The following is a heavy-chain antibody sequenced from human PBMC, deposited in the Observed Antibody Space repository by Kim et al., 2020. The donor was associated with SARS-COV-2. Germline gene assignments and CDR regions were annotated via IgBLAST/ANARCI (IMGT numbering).Heavy chain of an antibody. CDR2: ISSSSSYI. CDR3: ARALEVLSPGEQWLVRGVDY. J-gene: IGHJ4*02. Sequence: GGSLRLSCAASGFTFSSYSMNWVRQAPGKGLEWVSSISSSSSYIYYADSVKGRFTISRDNAKNSLYLQMNSLRAEDTAVYYCARALEVLSPGEQWLVRGVDYWGQGTLVTVSS. D-gene: IGHD6-19*01. V-gene: IGHV3-21*01. CDR1: GFTFSSYS.